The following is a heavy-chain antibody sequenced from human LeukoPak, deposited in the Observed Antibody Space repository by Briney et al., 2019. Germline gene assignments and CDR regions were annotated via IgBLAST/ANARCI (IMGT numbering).Heavy chain of an antibody. Sequence: GGSLRLSCAASGFTFRTSDMHWVRQAPGKGLDWVSYISSSSSTIYYADSVQGRFTIFRDNAKNSLYLQMNSLRAEDTAVFYCVTDWPVWWGRGTLVTVSS. J-gene: IGHJ4*02. CDR1: GFTFRTSD. CDR2: ISSSSSTI. CDR3: VTDWPVW. D-gene: IGHD3-16*01. V-gene: IGHV3-48*01.